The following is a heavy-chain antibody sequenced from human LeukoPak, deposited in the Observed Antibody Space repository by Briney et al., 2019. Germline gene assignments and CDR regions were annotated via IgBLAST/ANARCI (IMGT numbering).Heavy chain of an antibody. CDR3: AKSRSGSANWALQIFDN. Sequence: GGSLRLSCAASGFTFSRHGMHWVRQAPGKGLEWVAFIRYDGSEKFYADYVKGRFTISRDNSKNSLFVQMNSLRAEDTAVYFCAKSRSGSANWALQIFDNWGQGTLVTVSS. J-gene: IGHJ4*02. D-gene: IGHD1-1*01. V-gene: IGHV3-30*02. CDR1: GFTFSRHG. CDR2: IRYDGSEK.